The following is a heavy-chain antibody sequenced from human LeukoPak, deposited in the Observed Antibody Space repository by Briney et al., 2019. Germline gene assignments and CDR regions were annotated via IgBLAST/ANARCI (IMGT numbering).Heavy chain of an antibody. CDR2: IYTSGST. CDR1: GGSITSYY. V-gene: IGHV4-4*07. CDR3: AREYRARHSSSHNWFDP. Sequence: SETLSLTCTVSGGSITSYYWSWIRQPAGKGLEWIGHIYTSGSTNYNPSLKSRVTMSVDTSKNQFSLKLSSVTAADTAVYYCAREYRARHSSSHNWFDPWGQGTLVTVSS. J-gene: IGHJ5*02. D-gene: IGHD6-13*01.